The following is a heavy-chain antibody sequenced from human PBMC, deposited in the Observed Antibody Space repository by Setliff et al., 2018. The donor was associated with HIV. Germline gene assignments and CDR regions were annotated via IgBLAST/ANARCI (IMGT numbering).Heavy chain of an antibody. V-gene: IGHV4-34*01. CDR1: GGSFSGYY. D-gene: IGHD4-4*01. CDR2: ITHRGIT. J-gene: IGHJ6*03. Sequence: PSETLSLTCAVYGGSFSGYYWSWIRQPPGKGLEWIGEITHRGITDYNPSLKSRVTISVDKSKNQFSLKLSSVTAADTAVYYCASTHDYSNYYYYYYMDVWGKGTTVTVSS. CDR3: ASTHDYSNYYYYYYMDV.